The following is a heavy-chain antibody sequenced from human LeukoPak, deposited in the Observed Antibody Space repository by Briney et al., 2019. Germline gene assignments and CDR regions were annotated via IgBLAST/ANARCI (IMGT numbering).Heavy chain of an antibody. Sequence: GGSLRLSCAASGFTFNNYRMNWVRQAPGKGLEWVSYISSGSSTVYYADSVKGRFTISRDNAKKSLYLQMNSLRDEDTAVYYCARVRSRCSNCSYDMDVWGQGTTVTVSS. CDR1: GFTFNNYR. CDR2: ISSGSSTV. J-gene: IGHJ6*02. V-gene: IGHV3-48*02. CDR3: ARVRSRCSNCSYDMDV. D-gene: IGHD6-13*01.